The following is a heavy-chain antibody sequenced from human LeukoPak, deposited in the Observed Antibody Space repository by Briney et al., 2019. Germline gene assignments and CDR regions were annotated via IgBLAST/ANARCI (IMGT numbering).Heavy chain of an antibody. CDR3: ARGIMEAPFDY. J-gene: IGHJ4*02. D-gene: IGHD3-16*01. CDR2: INHSGST. Sequence: SETLSLTCAVYGGSFSGCYWSWIRQPPGKGLEWIGEINHSGSTNYNPSLKSRVTISVDTSKNQFSLKLSSVTAADTAVYYCARGIMEAPFDYWGQGTLVTVSS. CDR1: GGSFSGCY. V-gene: IGHV4-34*01.